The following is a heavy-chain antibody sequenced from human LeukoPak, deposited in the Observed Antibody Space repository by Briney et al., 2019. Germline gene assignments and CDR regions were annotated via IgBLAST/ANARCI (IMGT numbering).Heavy chain of an antibody. CDR3: ARGYSSRYNWFDP. J-gene: IGHJ5*02. CDR2: IYTSGST. V-gene: IGHV4-61*02. D-gene: IGHD6-13*01. CDR1: GGSISSGSYY. Sequence: PSQTLSLTCTVSGGSISSGSYYWSWIRQPAGKGLEWIGRIYTSGSTDYDPSLKSRVTISVDTSKNQLSLELSSVTAADTAVYYCARGYSSRYNWFDPWGQGTLVTVSS.